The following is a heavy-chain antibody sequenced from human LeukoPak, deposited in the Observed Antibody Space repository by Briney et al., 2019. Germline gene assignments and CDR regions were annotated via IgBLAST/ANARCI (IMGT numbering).Heavy chain of an antibody. CDR1: GFTFSSYW. D-gene: IGHD3-22*01. Sequence: HAGGSLRLSCAASGFTFSSYWMSWVRQAPGKGLEWVANIKQDGSEKYYVDSVKGRFTISRDNAKNSLYLQMNSLRAEDTAVYYCAKKGYYDGSGYYMYYFDHWGQGTLVTVSS. V-gene: IGHV3-7*03. CDR3: AKKGYYDGSGYYMYYFDH. J-gene: IGHJ4*02. CDR2: IKQDGSEK.